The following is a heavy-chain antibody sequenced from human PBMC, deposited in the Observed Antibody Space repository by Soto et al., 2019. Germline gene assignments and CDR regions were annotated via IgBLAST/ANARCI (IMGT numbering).Heavy chain of an antibody. CDR1: GYTFTSYG. D-gene: IGHD6-13*01. J-gene: IGHJ6*02. CDR2: ISAYNGNT. Sequence: ASVKVSCKASGYTFTSYGISWVRQAPGQGLEWMGWISAYNGNTNYAQKLQGRVTMTTDTSTSTAYMELRSLRSDDPAVYYCARDKWVAGQQLRYYYYGMDGWGQGTTVTAP. V-gene: IGHV1-18*04. CDR3: ARDKWVAGQQLRYYYYGMDG.